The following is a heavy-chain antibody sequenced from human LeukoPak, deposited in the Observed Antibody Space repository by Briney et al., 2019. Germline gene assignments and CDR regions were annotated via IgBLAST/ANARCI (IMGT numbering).Heavy chain of an antibody. CDR1: GFTFSDSA. CDR2: IRTKGKSYAT. V-gene: IGHV3-73*01. J-gene: IGHJ5*02. D-gene: IGHD4-17*01. Sequence: GGSLRLSCAASGFTFSDSAIHWVRQASGKGLEWVGRIRTKGKSYATEYAASVKGRFIISRDDLKNTAYLQMNSLKIEDTAVYYCTRTTVTMADWFDPWGQGTLVTVSS. CDR3: TRTTVTMADWFDP.